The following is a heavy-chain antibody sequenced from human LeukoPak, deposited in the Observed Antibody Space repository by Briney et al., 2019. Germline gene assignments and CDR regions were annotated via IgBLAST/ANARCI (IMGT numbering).Heavy chain of an antibody. J-gene: IGHJ4*02. D-gene: IGHD4-17*01. V-gene: IGHV3-23*01. CDR2: ISASGDNT. CDR3: AKGGRRHYGDYVAF. Sequence: GGTLRLSCAASGFTVNSYAMNWVRQAPGKGLELVSFISASGDNTYYADSVNGRFTISRDDSKTTVYLQMSSLRADDTAVYHCAKGGRRHYGDYVAFWGQGTLVTVSS. CDR1: GFTVNSYA.